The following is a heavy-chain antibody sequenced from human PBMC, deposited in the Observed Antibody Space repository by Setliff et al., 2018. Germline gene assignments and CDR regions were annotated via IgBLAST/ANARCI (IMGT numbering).Heavy chain of an antibody. CDR3: ARHFYPPDFFAH. J-gene: IGHJ4*02. CDR1: GVDVIERLYY. D-gene: IGHD3-3*01. CDR2: RYYTGTT. Sequence: KASETLSLTCSASGVDVIERLYYWSWVRQSPGKGLEWIGTRYYTGTTFYNPSLESRVAVSLDASEKKFSLNLRSVTTADTAAYYCARHFYPPDFFAHWGQGLLVTVSS. V-gene: IGHV4-39*01.